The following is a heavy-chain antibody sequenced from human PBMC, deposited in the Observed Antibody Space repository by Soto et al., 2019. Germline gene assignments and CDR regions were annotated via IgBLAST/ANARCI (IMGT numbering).Heavy chain of an antibody. D-gene: IGHD3-22*01. J-gene: IGHJ4*02. V-gene: IGHV1-69*13. Sequence: GASVKVSCKASGGTFSRYAINWVRQAPGQGLEWMGGIIPMFGKANYAQKFQGRVTITADESTSTGYLELRSLTSEDTAAYYCARDGTLYDSSGYYYLYWGQGTRVTVSS. CDR2: IIPMFGKA. CDR3: ARDGTLYDSSGYYYLY. CDR1: GGTFSRYA.